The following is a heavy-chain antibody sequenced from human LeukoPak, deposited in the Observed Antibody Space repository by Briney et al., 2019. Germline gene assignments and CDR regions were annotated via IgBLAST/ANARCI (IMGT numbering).Heavy chain of an antibody. CDR2: ISAYNGNT. Sequence: ASVKVSCKASGYTFTSYGISWVRQAPGQGLEWMGWISAYNGNTNYAQKLQGRVTMTTDTSTSTAYMELRSLRSDDTAVYYCARDGKIVPAARNWFDPWGQGTLVTVSS. V-gene: IGHV1-18*01. J-gene: IGHJ5*02. D-gene: IGHD2-2*01. CDR3: ARDGKIVPAARNWFDP. CDR1: GYTFTSYG.